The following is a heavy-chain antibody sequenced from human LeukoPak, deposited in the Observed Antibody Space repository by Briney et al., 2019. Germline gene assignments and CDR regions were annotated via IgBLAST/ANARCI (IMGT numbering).Heavy chain of an antibody. Sequence: GGSLRLSRAASGFTFSSFAMHWVRQAPGKGLEWVAVISYDGSNKYYADSVKGRFTISRDNAKNTLYLRMNSLSPEDTAVYYCARAPGLGSGSAFDSWGQGTLVTVSS. J-gene: IGHJ4*02. V-gene: IGHV3-30-3*01. CDR3: ARAPGLGSGSAFDS. CDR1: GFTFSSFA. D-gene: IGHD3-10*01. CDR2: ISYDGSNK.